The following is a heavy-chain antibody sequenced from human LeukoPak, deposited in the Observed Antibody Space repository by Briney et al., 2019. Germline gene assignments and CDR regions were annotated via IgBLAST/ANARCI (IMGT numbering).Heavy chain of an antibody. CDR2: IYYSGGT. CDR1: GGSISSSRYY. J-gene: IGHJ4*02. V-gene: IGHV4-39*02. CDR3: ARGPPLQLWTSYFDY. Sequence: QPSETLSLTCTVSGGSISSSRYYWGWIRQPPGKGLEWIGSIYYSGGTYYNPSLKSRVTISVDTSKNHFSLKLGSVTAADTAVYYCARGPPLQLWTSYFDYWGQGTLATVSS. D-gene: IGHD5-18*01.